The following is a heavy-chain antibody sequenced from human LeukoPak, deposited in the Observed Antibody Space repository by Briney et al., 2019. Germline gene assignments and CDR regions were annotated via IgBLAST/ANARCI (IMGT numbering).Heavy chain of an antibody. V-gene: IGHV4-39*07. Sequence: PSETLSLTCTVSGGSISSSSYYWGWIRQPPGKGLEWIGSIYYSGSTYYNPSLKSRVTISVDTSKNQFSLKLSSVTAADTAVYYCARESYGGSWFDPWGQGTLVTVSP. CDR1: GGSISSSSYY. CDR3: ARESYGGSWFDP. J-gene: IGHJ5*02. D-gene: IGHD3-10*01. CDR2: IYYSGST.